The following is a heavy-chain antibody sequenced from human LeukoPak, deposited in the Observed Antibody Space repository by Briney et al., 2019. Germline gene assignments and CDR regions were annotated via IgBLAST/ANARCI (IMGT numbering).Heavy chain of an antibody. Sequence: PGGSLRPSCAASGFTFSSYWMSWVRQAPGKGLEWVANIKQDGSEKYYVDSVKGRFTISRDNAKNSLYLQMNSLRAEDTAVYYCARRAGAYSHPYDYWGQGTLVTVSS. J-gene: IGHJ4*02. CDR1: GFTFSSYW. CDR3: ARRAGAYSHPYDY. CDR2: IKQDGSEK. D-gene: IGHD4/OR15-4a*01. V-gene: IGHV3-7*03.